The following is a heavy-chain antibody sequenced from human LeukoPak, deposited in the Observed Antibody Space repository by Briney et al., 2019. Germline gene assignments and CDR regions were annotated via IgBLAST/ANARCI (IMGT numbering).Heavy chain of an antibody. CDR2: IYPGDSDT. D-gene: IGHD1-26*01. CDR1: GYSFTNYW. V-gene: IGHV5-51*01. CDR3: ARQARSGSYYSRFDI. J-gene: IGHJ3*02. Sequence: GESLKISRKGSGYSFTNYWIGWVRQMPGKGLEWMGIIYPGDSDTRYSPSVQGQVTISADKSISTAYLQWSSLKASDTAMYYCARQARSGSYYSRFDIWGQGTMVTVSS.